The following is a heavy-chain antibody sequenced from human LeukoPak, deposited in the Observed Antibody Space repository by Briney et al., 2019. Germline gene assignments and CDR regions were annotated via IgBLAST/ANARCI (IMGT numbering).Heavy chain of an antibody. CDR1: GYIFTGYY. D-gene: IGHD3-10*01. V-gene: IGHV1-8*02. J-gene: IGHJ6*03. CDR3: ARAGKRVVRANRTYYYYYMDV. CDR2: MNPNSGNT. Sequence: GASVKVSCKASGYIFTGYYMHWVRQAPGQGLEWMGWMNPNSGNTGYAQKFQGRVTMTRNTSISTAYMELSSLRSEDTAVYYCARAGKRVVRANRTYYYYYMDVWGKGTTVTISS.